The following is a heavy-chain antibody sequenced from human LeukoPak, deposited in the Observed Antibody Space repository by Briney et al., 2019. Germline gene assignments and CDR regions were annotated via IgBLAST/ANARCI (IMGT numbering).Heavy chain of an antibody. CDR1: GYTFTGYY. V-gene: IGHV1-2*02. Sequence: ASVKVSCKASGYTFTGYYMHWVRQAPGQGLEWMGWINPNSGGTNYAQKFQGRVTMTRDTSISTAYMELSRLRSDDTAVYYCASIGGFYYDSSGYNYFDYWGQGTLVTVSS. CDR2: INPNSGGT. J-gene: IGHJ4*02. D-gene: IGHD3-22*01. CDR3: ASIGGFYYDSSGYNYFDY.